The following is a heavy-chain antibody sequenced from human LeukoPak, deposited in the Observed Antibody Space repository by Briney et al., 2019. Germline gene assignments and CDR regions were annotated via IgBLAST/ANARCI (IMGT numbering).Heavy chain of an antibody. V-gene: IGHV3-48*03. D-gene: IGHD5-18*01. CDR3: ARSGGIQLWLNWFDP. Sequence: GGSLRLSCAASGFTFSSYEMNWVRQAPGKGLEWVSYISSSGSTIYYADSVKGRFTISRDNAKNSLYLQMNSLRAEDTAVYYCARSGGIQLWLNWFDPWGQGTLVTVSS. CDR2: ISSSGSTI. J-gene: IGHJ5*02. CDR1: GFTFSSYE.